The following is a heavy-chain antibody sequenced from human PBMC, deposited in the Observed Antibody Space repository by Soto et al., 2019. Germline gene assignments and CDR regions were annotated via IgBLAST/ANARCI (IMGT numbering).Heavy chain of an antibody. V-gene: IGHV3-7*03. CDR1: GFTFGSYW. Sequence: GGSLRLSCAASGFTFGSYWMSWVRQAPGKGLEWVANIKQDGTEKYYVDSVKGRFTISGDNAKNSLYLQMHSLRAEDTAVYYCARFATSPFDYWYFVLWGRGALVTVSS. CDR2: IKQDGTEK. J-gene: IGHJ2*01. D-gene: IGHD2-2*01. CDR3: ARFATSPFDYWYFVL.